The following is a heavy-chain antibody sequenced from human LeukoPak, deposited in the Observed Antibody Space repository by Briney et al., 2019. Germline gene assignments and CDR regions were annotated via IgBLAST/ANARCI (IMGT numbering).Heavy chain of an antibody. Sequence: GGSLRLSCSASGFTFSTYWMSWVRQAPGKGLEWVAVISYDGSNKYYADSVKGRFTISRDNSKNTLYLQMNSLRAEDTAVYYCARAYRYFLDVWGQGTTVTVSS. CDR2: ISYDGSNK. J-gene: IGHJ6*02. V-gene: IGHV3-30*14. D-gene: IGHD3-9*01. CDR1: GFTFSTYW. CDR3: ARAYRYFLDV.